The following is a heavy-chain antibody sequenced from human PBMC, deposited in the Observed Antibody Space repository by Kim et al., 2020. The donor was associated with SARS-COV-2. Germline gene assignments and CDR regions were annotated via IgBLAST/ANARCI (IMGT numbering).Heavy chain of an antibody. D-gene: IGHD6-19*01. CDR1: GGSISSSSYY. Sequence: SETLSLTCTVSGGSISSSSYYWGWIRQPPGKGLEWIGSIYYSGSTYYNPSLKSRVTISVDTSKNQFSLKLSSVTAADTAVYYCARHIAIAVAGYWGQGTLVTVSS. CDR2: IYYSGST. V-gene: IGHV4-39*01. J-gene: IGHJ4*02. CDR3: ARHIAIAVAGY.